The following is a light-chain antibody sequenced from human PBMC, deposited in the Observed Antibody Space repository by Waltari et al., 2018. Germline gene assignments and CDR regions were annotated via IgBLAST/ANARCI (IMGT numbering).Light chain of an antibody. Sequence: QSAMTQPASVSGSPGQSITIPCTGPSGYNYVAWYQQHPGKAPKLMIYDVTNRPSGVSNRFSGSKSGNTASLTISGLRAEDEADYYCSSYTSNNTPVVFGGGTMVTVL. CDR1: SGYNY. CDR3: SSYTSNNTPVV. J-gene: IGLJ2*01. CDR2: DVT. V-gene: IGLV2-14*03.